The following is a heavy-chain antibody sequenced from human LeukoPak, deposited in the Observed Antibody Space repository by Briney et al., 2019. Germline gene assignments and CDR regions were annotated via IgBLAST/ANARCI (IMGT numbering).Heavy chain of an antibody. CDR1: GYTFTGYY. CDR3: ARGGEMATVPHLYYFDG. V-gene: IGHV1-46*01. J-gene: IGHJ4*02. D-gene: IGHD5-24*01. Sequence: ASVKVSCKASGYTFTGYYMHWVRQATGQGPEWMGIINPSGGSTTYAQKFQGRVTMTRDTSTTTVYMELSSLRSEDTAVYYCARGGEMATVPHLYYFDGWGQGTLVTVSS. CDR2: INPSGGST.